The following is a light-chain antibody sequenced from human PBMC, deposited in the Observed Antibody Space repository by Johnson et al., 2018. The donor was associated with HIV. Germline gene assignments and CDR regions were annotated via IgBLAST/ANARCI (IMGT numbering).Light chain of an antibody. V-gene: IGLV1-51*02. CDR3: GTWDSSLSAYV. Sequence: QSVLTQPPSVSAAPGQKVTISCSGSSSNIGNNYVSWYQQLPGTAPKILIYENNKRPSGIPDRFSGSKSGTSATLGITGLQTGDEADYYCGTWDSSLSAYVFGTGTQVTVL. J-gene: IGLJ1*01. CDR1: SSNIGNNY. CDR2: ENN.